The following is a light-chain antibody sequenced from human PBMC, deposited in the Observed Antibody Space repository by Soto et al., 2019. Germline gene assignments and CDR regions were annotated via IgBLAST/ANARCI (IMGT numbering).Light chain of an antibody. CDR1: SSDVGGYNY. J-gene: IGLJ1*01. CDR3: SSYTSSSPYV. Sequence: QSVLTQPASVSGSPGQSIAISCTGTSSDVGGYNYVSWYQQHPGKAPKLMIYEVSSRPSGVSSRFSGSKSGNTASLTISGLQAEDEADYYCSSYTSSSPYVFGTGTKVTVL. V-gene: IGLV2-14*01. CDR2: EVS.